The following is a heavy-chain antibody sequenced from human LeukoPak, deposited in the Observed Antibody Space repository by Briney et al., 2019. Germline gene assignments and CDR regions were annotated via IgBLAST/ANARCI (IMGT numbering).Heavy chain of an antibody. CDR1: VGSISSYD. Sequence: SETLSLTCTVSVGSISSYDWSWIRQPPWKGLEWIGYIYYSASTNYNPSLKSRVTISVDTSKNQFSLKLSSVTAADTAVYYCARVLGDSGYYYVGGGAYYYYGMDVWGQGTTVTVSS. D-gene: IGHD3-22*01. J-gene: IGHJ6*02. V-gene: IGHV4-59*01. CDR3: ARVLGDSGYYYVGGGAYYYYGMDV. CDR2: IYYSAST.